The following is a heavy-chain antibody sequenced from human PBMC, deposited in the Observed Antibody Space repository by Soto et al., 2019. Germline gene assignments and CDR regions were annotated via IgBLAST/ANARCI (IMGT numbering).Heavy chain of an antibody. Sequence: GALRLSCAASGLTFSSYAMHWVRQAPGKGLEWVAVISYDGSNKYYADSVKGRFTISRDNSKNTLYLQMNSLRAEDTAVYYCARDKVQSTATAMGYYYGMDVWGQGTTVTVSS. V-gene: IGHV3-30-3*01. CDR1: GLTFSSYA. J-gene: IGHJ6*02. D-gene: IGHD5-18*01. CDR3: ARDKVQSTATAMGYYYGMDV. CDR2: ISYDGSNK.